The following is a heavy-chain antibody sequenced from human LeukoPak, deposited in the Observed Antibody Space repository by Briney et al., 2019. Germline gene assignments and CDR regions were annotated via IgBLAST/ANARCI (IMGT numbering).Heavy chain of an antibody. Sequence: SETLSLTCTVSGDSIGSSDNYWGWIRQPPGKGLEWIGSCYYSRNTYYNPSLKSRVTISVDTSKNQFSLKLSSVTAADTAVYYCARVGDWNDLVYWGQGTLVTVSS. V-gene: IGHV4-39*07. CDR1: GDSIGSSDNY. D-gene: IGHD1-1*01. CDR2: CYYSRNT. J-gene: IGHJ4*02. CDR3: ARVGDWNDLVY.